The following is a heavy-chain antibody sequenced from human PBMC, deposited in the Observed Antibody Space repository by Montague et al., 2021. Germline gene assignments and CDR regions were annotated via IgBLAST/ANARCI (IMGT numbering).Heavy chain of an antibody. CDR1: GFTFSDFY. V-gene: IGHV3-11*04. CDR2: INTSGSTI. Sequence: SLRLSCPASGFTFSDFYMSWIRQAPGKGLEWVSYINTSGSTIYYADSVKGRFTISRDNAKNSLYLQMNSLRVEDTAVYYCARNLASAAPGAFDIWGQGTMVTVSS. J-gene: IGHJ3*02. D-gene: IGHD6-13*01. CDR3: ARNLASAAPGAFDI.